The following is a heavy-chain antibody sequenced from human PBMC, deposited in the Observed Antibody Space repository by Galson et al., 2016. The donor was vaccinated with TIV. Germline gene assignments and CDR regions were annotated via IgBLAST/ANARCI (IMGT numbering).Heavy chain of an antibody. CDR3: ARPSDSSWYFDL. J-gene: IGHJ2*01. V-gene: IGHV1-69*13. CDR1: GGSFSNYY. D-gene: IGHD6-13*01. Sequence: SVKVSCKASGGSFSNYYINWVRQAPGQGPEWMGGIVPIYRSPKYARRFQGRVTITADESTSTVFVELISLTSDDTATYYCARPSDSSWYFDLWGRGTQVIVSS. CDR2: IVPIYRSP.